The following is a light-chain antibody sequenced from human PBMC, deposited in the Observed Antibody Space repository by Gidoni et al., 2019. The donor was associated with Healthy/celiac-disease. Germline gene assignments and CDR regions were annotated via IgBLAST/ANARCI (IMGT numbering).Light chain of an antibody. Sequence: DIRMRQSPSTLSASVGDRVTITCRASQSISTWLAWYQQKPGKAPKLLIYKASSLESGVPSRFSGSGSGTEFTLTISSLQPDDFATYYCQQYDSYSTFGQGTKVEIK. J-gene: IGKJ1*01. CDR1: QSISTW. CDR2: KAS. V-gene: IGKV1-5*03. CDR3: QQYDSYST.